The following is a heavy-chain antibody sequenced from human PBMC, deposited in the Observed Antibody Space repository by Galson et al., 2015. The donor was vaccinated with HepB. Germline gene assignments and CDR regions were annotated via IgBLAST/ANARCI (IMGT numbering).Heavy chain of an antibody. V-gene: IGHV5-10-1*01. Sequence: QSGAEVKKPGESLRISCKGSGYSFTSYWIRWVRQMPGKGLEWMGRIDPSDSYTNYSPSFQGHVTISADKSISTAYLQWSSLKASDTTMYYCARSTTVTTPLDYWGQGTLVTVSS. CDR3: ARSTTVTTPLDY. CDR2: IDPSDSYT. D-gene: IGHD4-17*01. J-gene: IGHJ4*02. CDR1: GYSFTSYW.